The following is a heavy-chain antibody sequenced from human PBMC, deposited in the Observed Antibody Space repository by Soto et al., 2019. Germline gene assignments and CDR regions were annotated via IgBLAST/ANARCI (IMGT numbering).Heavy chain of an antibody. D-gene: IGHD1-1*01. Sequence: QVHLVQSGAEVKKPGASVKVSCKGSGYAFTTYGITWVRQAPGQGLEWMGWISAHNGNTNYAQKPQGRVTVTRDTSPSTAYMELRSLRSDATAVYYCAGGRYGDYWGQGALVTVSS. J-gene: IGHJ4*02. CDR2: ISAHNGNT. CDR1: GYAFTTYG. V-gene: IGHV1-18*01. CDR3: AGGRYGDY.